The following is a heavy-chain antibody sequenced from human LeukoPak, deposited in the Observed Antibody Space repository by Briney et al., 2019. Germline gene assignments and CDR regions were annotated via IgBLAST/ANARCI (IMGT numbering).Heavy chain of an antibody. CDR1: GFPFSYYG. CDR2: IRYDGNDK. CDR3: AKKSYSSGSYGVWFDP. J-gene: IGHJ5*02. D-gene: IGHD6-19*01. V-gene: IGHV3-30*02. Sequence: GGSLRLSCAASGFPFSYYGMHWVRQAPGKGLEWVAFIRYDGNDKFYAESVKGRFTISRDTSRNTLYLQMNSLRAEDTAVYYCAKKSYSSGSYGVWFDPWGQGTLVTVSS.